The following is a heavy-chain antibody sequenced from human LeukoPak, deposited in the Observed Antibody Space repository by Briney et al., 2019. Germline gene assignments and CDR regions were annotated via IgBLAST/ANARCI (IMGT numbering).Heavy chain of an antibody. V-gene: IGHV3-74*01. CDR3: ARELPREVTLDY. CDR1: EFNFFSYG. D-gene: IGHD2-21*02. CDR2: IFTDGSTT. J-gene: IGHJ4*01. Sequence: GGSLRLSCVASEFNFFSYGMQWVRQAPGKGLVWVSRIFTDGSTTSYADSVKGRFTISRDNAKNTLYLEMKSLRVEDTAVCYCARELPREVTLDYWGQGTLVTVSP.